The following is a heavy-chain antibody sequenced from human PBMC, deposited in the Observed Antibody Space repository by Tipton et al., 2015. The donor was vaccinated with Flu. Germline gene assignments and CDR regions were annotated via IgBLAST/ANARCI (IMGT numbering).Heavy chain of an antibody. Sequence: QLVQSGGGLVQPGGSLRLSCAASGFTFSSYEMNWVRQAPGKGLEWVSYISSSGSTIYYADSVKGRFTISRDNAKNSLYLQMNSLRAEDPAVYYCARSYDSSGYWAYWGQGTLVTVSS. V-gene: IGHV3-48*03. J-gene: IGHJ4*02. CDR3: ARSYDSSGYWAY. CDR1: GFTFSSYE. D-gene: IGHD3-22*01. CDR2: ISSSGSTI.